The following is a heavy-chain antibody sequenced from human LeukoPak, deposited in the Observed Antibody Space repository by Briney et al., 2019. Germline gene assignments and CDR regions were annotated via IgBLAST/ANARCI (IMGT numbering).Heavy chain of an antibody. J-gene: IGHJ4*02. Sequence: SETLSLTCTASGGSMSPYHWGWIRQPPGKGLEWTGYIYYSGSTNYNPSLNSRVTISVDTSRNQFSLRLSSVTAADTAIYYCARAVSGRFDYWGQGTLVTVSS. D-gene: IGHD6-19*01. V-gene: IGHV4-59*08. CDR1: GGSMSPYH. CDR2: IYYSGST. CDR3: ARAVSGRFDY.